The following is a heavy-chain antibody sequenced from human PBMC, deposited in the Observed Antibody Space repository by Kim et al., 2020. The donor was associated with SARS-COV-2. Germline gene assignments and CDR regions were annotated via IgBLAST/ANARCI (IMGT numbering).Heavy chain of an antibody. V-gene: IGHV3-11*03. J-gene: IGHJ4*02. CDR2: T. CDR3: ARTTASASDF. Sequence: TKYAASGRGRFIISRDNAKNSLYLQMDSLRAEDTAMYYCARTTASASDFWGQGTLVIVSS. D-gene: IGHD5-18*01.